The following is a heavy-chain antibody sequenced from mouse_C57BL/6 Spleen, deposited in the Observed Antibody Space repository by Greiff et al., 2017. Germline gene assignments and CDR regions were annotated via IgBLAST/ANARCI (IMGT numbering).Heavy chain of an antibody. CDR2: IRLKSDNYAT. CDR1: GFTFSNYW. D-gene: IGHD1-1*01. V-gene: IGHV6-3*01. J-gene: IGHJ2*01. Sequence: EVMLVESGGGLVQPGGSMKLSCVASGFTFSNYWMNWVRQSPEKGLEWVAQIRLKSDNYATHYAESVKGRFTISRDDSKSSVYLQMNNLRAEDTGIYYCTGYYYGSHFDYWGQGTTLTVSS. CDR3: TGYYYGSHFDY.